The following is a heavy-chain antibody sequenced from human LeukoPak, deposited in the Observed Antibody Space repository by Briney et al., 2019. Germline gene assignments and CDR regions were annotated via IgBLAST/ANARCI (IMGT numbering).Heavy chain of an antibody. CDR2: INWNGGST. CDR3: ARGGCSGGSCYSHYLYYYMDV. V-gene: IGHV3-20*04. Sequence: RPGGALRLSCAASGFTFDDYGMSWVRQAPGKGLEWVSGINWNGGSTGYAGSVKGRFTISRDNAKNSLYLQMNSLRAEDTALYYCARGGCSGGSCYSHYLYYYMDVWGKGTTVTVSS. J-gene: IGHJ6*03. CDR1: GFTFDDYG. D-gene: IGHD2-15*01.